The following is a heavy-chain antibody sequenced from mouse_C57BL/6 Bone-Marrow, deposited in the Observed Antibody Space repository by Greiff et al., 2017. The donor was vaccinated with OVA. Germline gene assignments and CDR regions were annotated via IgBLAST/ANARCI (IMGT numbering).Heavy chain of an antibody. Sequence: QVQLQQSGAELARPGASVKLSCKASGYTFTSYGIRWVKQRPGQGLEWIGEIYPSSGNTYYNEKFKGKATLTADKSSSTAYMELSSLTSEDSAVYFWARRDSSGPCYFDFWGPGTTLTVSS. V-gene: IGHV1-81*01. D-gene: IGHD3-2*02. CDR1: GYTFTSYG. CDR2: IYPSSGNT. CDR3: ARRDSSGPCYFDF. J-gene: IGHJ2*01.